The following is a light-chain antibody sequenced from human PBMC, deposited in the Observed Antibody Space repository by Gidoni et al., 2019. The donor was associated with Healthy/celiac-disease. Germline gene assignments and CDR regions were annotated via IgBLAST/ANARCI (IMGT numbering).Light chain of an antibody. V-gene: IGKV3-20*01. Sequence: EIVFTQSPGTLSLSPADRATLPCRASQSVSNSYLAWYQQKPGQAPRLLIYGASSRATGIPDRFSGSGSGTDFTLTISRLEPEDFAVYYCQQYGSSPRTFGQGTKVEIK. CDR2: GAS. CDR1: QSVSNSY. J-gene: IGKJ1*01. CDR3: QQYGSSPRT.